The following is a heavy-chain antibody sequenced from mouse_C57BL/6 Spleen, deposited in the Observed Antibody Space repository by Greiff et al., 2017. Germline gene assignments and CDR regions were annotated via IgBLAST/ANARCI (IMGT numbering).Heavy chain of an antibody. CDR3: AREGLLLRPFAY. D-gene: IGHD1-1*01. CDR1: GYTFTSYW. Sequence: QVQLQQPGAELVKPGASVKMSCKASGYTFTSYWITWVKQRPGQGLEWIGDIYPGSGSTNYNEKFKSKATLTVDTSSSTAYMQLSSLTSEDSAVYYCAREGLLLRPFAYWGQGTLVTVSA. J-gene: IGHJ3*01. V-gene: IGHV1-55*01. CDR2: IYPGSGST.